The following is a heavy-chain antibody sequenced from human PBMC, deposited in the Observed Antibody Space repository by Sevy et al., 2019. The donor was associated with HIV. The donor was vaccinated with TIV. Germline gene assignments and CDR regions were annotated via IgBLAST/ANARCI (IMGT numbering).Heavy chain of an antibody. J-gene: IGHJ4*02. Sequence: SETLSLTCTVSGGSISSYYWSWIRQPPGKGLEWIGYIYYSGSTNYNPSLKIRVTISVDTSKNQFSLKLSSVTAADTAVYYCARVSSGWSLFDYWGQGTLVTVSS. CDR2: IYYSGST. CDR1: GGSISSYY. D-gene: IGHD6-19*01. V-gene: IGHV4-59*01. CDR3: ARVSSGWSLFDY.